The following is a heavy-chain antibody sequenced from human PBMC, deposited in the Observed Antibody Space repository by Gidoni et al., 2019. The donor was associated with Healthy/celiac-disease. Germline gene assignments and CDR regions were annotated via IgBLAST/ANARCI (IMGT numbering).Heavy chain of an antibody. CDR3: ARDGGEGRFYYYGMDV. D-gene: IGHD3-10*01. V-gene: IGHV4-4*07. J-gene: IGHJ6*02. CDR2: IYTSGST. CDR1: GGSISRYY. Sequence: QVQLQESGPGLVKPSETLSLTCTVSGGSISRYYWSWIRQPAGKGLEWIGRIYTSGSTNYNPSLKSRVTMSVDMSKNQFSLKLSSVTAADTAVYYCARDGGEGRFYYYGMDVWGQGTTVTVSS.